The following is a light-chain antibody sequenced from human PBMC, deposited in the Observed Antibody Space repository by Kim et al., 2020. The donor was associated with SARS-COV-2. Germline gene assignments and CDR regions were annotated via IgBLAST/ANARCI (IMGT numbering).Light chain of an antibody. V-gene: IGLV1-40*01. CDR3: QSYDNSLSAWV. Sequence: QSVLTQSPSVSGAPGQTVTISCTGSSSNTGAYYDVQWYQQLPGTAPKLLIYGNDNRPSGVPDRFSGSKSGISASLAITGLQAGDEADYYCQSYDNSLSAWVFGGGTQLTVL. CDR1: SSNTGAYYD. CDR2: GND. J-gene: IGLJ3*02.